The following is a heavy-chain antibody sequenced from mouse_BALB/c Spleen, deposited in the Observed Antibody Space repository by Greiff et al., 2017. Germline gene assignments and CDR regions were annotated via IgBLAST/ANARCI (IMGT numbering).Heavy chain of an antibody. J-gene: IGHJ2*01. CDR3: ARDGYYGSSFDY. CDR2: ISDGGSYT. Sequence: EVQRVESGGGLVKPGGSLKLSCAASGFTFSDYYMYWVRQTPEKRLEWVATISDGGSYTYYPDSVKGRFTISRDNAKNNLYLQMSSLKSEDTAMYYCARDGYYGSSFDYWGQGTTLTVSS. CDR1: GFTFSDYY. D-gene: IGHD1-1*01. V-gene: IGHV5-4*02.